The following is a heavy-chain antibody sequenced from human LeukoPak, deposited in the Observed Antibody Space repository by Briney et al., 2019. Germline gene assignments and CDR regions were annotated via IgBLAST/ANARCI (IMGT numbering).Heavy chain of an antibody. V-gene: IGHV1-3*01. CDR3: AREIDRDDYNRFFDY. CDR1: GYSFSTYT. Sequence: ASVKVSCKASGYSFSTYTMNWVRQAPGQRLEWMGWIDAGNGNTKYSQKFQGRVTITRDTSASTAYMEMRSLRSEDTAVYYCAREIDRDDYNRFFDYWGQGTLVTVSS. CDR2: IDAGNGNT. J-gene: IGHJ4*02. D-gene: IGHD5-24*01.